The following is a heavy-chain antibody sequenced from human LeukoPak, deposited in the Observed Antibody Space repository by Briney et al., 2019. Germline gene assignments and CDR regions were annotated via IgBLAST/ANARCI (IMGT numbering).Heavy chain of an antibody. V-gene: IGHV4-39*01. Sequence: PSETLSLTCTVSGGSISSSSYYWGWIRQPPGKGLEWNGSIYYSGSTYYNPSLKSRVTISVDTSKNQFSLKLSSVTAADTAVYYCARRAYDFWSGYYQYYFDYWGQGTLVTVSS. CDR3: ARRAYDFWSGYYQYYFDY. CDR2: IYYSGST. CDR1: GGSISSSSYY. J-gene: IGHJ4*02. D-gene: IGHD3-3*01.